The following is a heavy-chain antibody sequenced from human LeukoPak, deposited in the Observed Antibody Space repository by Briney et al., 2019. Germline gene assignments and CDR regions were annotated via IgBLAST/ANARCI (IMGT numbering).Heavy chain of an antibody. CDR1: GFTFSDYY. CDR2: ISSSGSTI. V-gene: IGHV3-11*04. Sequence: GGSLRLSCAASGFTFSDYYMSWIRQAPGKGLEWVSYISSSGSTIYYADSVKGRFTISRDNAKNSLYLQMNSLRAEDAAVYYCARDYYDSSGAPQATMDVWGKGTTVTVSS. CDR3: ARDYYDSSGAPQATMDV. J-gene: IGHJ6*04. D-gene: IGHD3-22*01.